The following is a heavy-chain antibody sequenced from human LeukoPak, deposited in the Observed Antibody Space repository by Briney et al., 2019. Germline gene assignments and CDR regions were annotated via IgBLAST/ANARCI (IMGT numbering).Heavy chain of an antibody. Sequence: PGGSLRLSCAASGYTFSRHGIHWVRQAPGKGLEWVAFIRYDGSNKYYADSVKGRFTISRDNSKNTLYLQMNSLRAEDTAVYYCAKARVTTVTTLHDAFDIWGQGTMVTVSS. CDR3: AKARVTTVTTLHDAFDI. D-gene: IGHD4-17*01. CDR2: IRYDGSNK. CDR1: GYTFSRHG. V-gene: IGHV3-30*02. J-gene: IGHJ3*02.